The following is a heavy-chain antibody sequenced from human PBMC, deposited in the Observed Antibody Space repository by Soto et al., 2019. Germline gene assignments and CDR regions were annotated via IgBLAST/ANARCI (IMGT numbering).Heavy chain of an antibody. J-gene: IGHJ4*02. Sequence: GGSLRLSCAASGFTFSSYAMGWVRQAPGKGLEWVSVINDSGGSTYYADSVKGRFTISRDNSKNTLYLQMNSLRAEDTAVYYCAKARGAMVRGAAFYFDYWGQGTLVTVSS. D-gene: IGHD3-10*01. CDR1: GFTFSSYA. CDR2: INDSGGST. CDR3: AKARGAMVRGAAFYFDY. V-gene: IGHV3-23*01.